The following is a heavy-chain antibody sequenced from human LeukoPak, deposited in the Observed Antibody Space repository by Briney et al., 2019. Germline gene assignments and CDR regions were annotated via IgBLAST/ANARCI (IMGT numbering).Heavy chain of an antibody. J-gene: IGHJ6*04. Sequence: GGSLRLSCAASGFTFSSYAMSWVRQAPGKGLEWVANIKEDGSEKYYVGSVKGRFTISRDNSKNTVYLQMNSLRAEDTAVYYCAELGITMIGGVWGKGTTVTISS. CDR3: AELGITMIGGV. CDR2: IKEDGSEK. D-gene: IGHD3-10*02. V-gene: IGHV3-7*01. CDR1: GFTFSSYA.